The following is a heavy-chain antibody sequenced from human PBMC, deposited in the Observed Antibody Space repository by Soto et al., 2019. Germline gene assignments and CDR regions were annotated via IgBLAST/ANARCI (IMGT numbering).Heavy chain of an antibody. Sequence: QVQLVQSGAEVKKPGSSVNVSCKASGGTFSNYAISWVRQAPGQGLEWMGGIIPIIGTANYAQKCQGRVTITSDGSTFTVYMELSGLRSEDTALCYCARTMRWLQPMDYIYYWGQGTLVTVSS. D-gene: IGHD5-12*01. CDR1: GGTFSNYA. J-gene: IGHJ4*02. CDR2: IIPIIGTA. V-gene: IGHV1-69*01. CDR3: ARTMRWLQPMDYIYY.